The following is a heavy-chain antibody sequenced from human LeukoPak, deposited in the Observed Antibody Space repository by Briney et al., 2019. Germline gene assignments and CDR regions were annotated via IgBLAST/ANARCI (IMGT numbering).Heavy chain of an antibody. CDR2: IRSKADSYAT. D-gene: IGHD2-21*02. J-gene: IGHJ4*02. V-gene: IGHV3-73*01. CDR3: ARLWADCGGDCYSHDY. Sequence: PGGSLKLSCVASGFTFSGSVMHWVRQASGEGLEWVGRIRSKADSYATAYAASVKGRFTMSRDDSKNTAYLQMNSLRTEDTAVYYCARLWADCGGDCYSHDYWGQGALVTVSS. CDR1: GFTFSGSV.